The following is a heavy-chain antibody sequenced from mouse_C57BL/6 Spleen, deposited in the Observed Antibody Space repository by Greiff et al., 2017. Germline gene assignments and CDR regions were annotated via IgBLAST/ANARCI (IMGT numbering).Heavy chain of an antibody. CDR1: GYAFTTYL. CDR3: ARTAQATRYYYAMDY. Sequence: QVQLQQSGAELVRPGTSVQVSCTASGYAFTTYLIEWVKQRPGPGLEWIGVITPGSGGTNYNEKFKGKATLTADKSSSTAYMQLSSLTSEYSAVYFCARTAQATRYYYAMDYWGQGTSVTVSS. D-gene: IGHD3-2*02. J-gene: IGHJ4*01. CDR2: ITPGSGGT. V-gene: IGHV1-54*01.